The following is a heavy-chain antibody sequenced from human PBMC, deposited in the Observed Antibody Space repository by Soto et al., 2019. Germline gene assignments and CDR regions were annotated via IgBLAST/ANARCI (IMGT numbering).Heavy chain of an antibody. J-gene: IGHJ5*02. V-gene: IGHV1-2*02. D-gene: IGHD3-16*01. Sequence: SVKVSCKASGYTFTGYFMHWVRQAPGEGLEWMGWINSNSGATKYSPKFQGRVTMTRDTSNRTAYLELSRLTSDDTAVYYCARGGGTTLAPLPWGQGTPVTVSS. CDR1: GYTFTGYF. CDR2: INSNSGAT. CDR3: ARGGGTTLAPLP.